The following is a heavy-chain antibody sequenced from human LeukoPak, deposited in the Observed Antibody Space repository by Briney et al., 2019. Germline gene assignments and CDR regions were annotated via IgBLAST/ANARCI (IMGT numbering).Heavy chain of an antibody. V-gene: IGHV1-2*02. Sequence: GASVKVSCKASGYTFTGYYMHWVRQAPGQGLEWMGWINPNSGGTNYAQKFQGRVTMTRDTSISTAYMELGRLRSDDTAVYYCAREGDSSSNWFDPWGQGTLVTVSS. D-gene: IGHD6-6*01. CDR3: AREGDSSSNWFDP. CDR1: GYTFTGYY. CDR2: INPNSGGT. J-gene: IGHJ5*02.